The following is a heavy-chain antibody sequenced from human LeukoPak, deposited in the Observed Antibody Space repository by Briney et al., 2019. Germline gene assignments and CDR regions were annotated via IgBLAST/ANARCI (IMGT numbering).Heavy chain of an antibody. Sequence: ASVTVSCKACGYTFTGYYIHWVRQAAGQGLEWMGWINPNTGGTNYAQKFQGRVTMTRDTSISTDNMELSRLRSDDTAVYFCATSIGDYYDSSALDYWGQGNLVTVSS. CDR3: ATSIGDYYDSSALDY. D-gene: IGHD3-22*01. CDR2: INPNTGGT. CDR1: GYTFTGYY. V-gene: IGHV1-2*02. J-gene: IGHJ4*02.